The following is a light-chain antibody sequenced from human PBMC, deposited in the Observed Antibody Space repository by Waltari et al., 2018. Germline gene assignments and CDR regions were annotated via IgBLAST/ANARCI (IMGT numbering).Light chain of an antibody. CDR2: WAS. CDR3: QQYFTTPWT. Sequence: DIVLTQSPGSLAVSLGERATINCKSSQSLFYSSVNKRYLSWYQQKPGQPPKLLIYWASTRESGVPDRFSGSGSGTDFTLTISSLQAEDVAVYYCQQYFTTPWTFGQGTKVEIK. V-gene: IGKV4-1*01. J-gene: IGKJ1*01. CDR1: QSLFYSSVNKRY.